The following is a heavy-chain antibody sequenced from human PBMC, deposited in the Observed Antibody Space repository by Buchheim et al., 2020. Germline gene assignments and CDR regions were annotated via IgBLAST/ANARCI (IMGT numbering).Heavy chain of an antibody. CDR3: AKAITKIVDAIDY. V-gene: IGHV3-30*18. CDR1: GLNFSTYG. CDR2: ISYDGRNK. J-gene: IGHJ4*02. Sequence: QVQLVESGGGVVQPGRSLRLSCVVSGLNFSTYGMDWVRQAPGKGLEWVALISYDGRNKFYADSVKGRSTISRDNSQNTLFLQMNSLRTEDTALYYCAKAITKIVDAIDYWGQGTL. D-gene: IGHD3-22*01.